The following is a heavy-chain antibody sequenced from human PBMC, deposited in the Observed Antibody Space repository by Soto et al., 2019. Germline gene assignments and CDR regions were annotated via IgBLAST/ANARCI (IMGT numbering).Heavy chain of an antibody. D-gene: IGHD3-10*01. CDR1: GYTFTSYA. CDR2: INAGNGNT. V-gene: IGHV1-3*01. Sequence: QVQLVQSGAEVKKPGASVKVSCKASGYTFTSYAMHWVRQAPGQRLEWMGWINAGNGNTKYSQKFQGRVTITRDTSASTAYMELSSLRSEDTAVYYCVRVAKLLWFGELSWFDPWGQGTLVTVSS. CDR3: VRVAKLLWFGELSWFDP. J-gene: IGHJ5*02.